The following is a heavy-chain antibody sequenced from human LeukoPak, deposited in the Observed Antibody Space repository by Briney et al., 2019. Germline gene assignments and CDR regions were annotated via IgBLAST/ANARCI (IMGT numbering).Heavy chain of an antibody. V-gene: IGHV1-8*01. CDR2: MNPNSGNT. Sequence: ASVKVSCKASGYTFTSYDINWVRQATGQGLEWMGWMNPNSGNTGYAQKFQGRVTMTRNTSISTAYMELSSLRSADTAVYYCASGRGDYDILTGYYLDYWGQGTLVTVSS. D-gene: IGHD3-9*01. J-gene: IGHJ4*02. CDR1: GYTFTSYD. CDR3: ASGRGDYDILTGYYLDY.